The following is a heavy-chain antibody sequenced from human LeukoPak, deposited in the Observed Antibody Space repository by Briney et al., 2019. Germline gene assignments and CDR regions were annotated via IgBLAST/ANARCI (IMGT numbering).Heavy chain of an antibody. J-gene: IGHJ6*02. D-gene: IGHD3-10*01. V-gene: IGHV3-11*01. Sequence: PGGSLRLSCAASGFTFSDYYMSWIRQAPGKGLEWVSYISSSGSTIYYADSVKGRFTISRDNAKNSLYLQMNSLRAEDTAVYYCARDKTRVPPPYYYGMDVWGQGTTVTVSS. CDR2: ISSSGSTI. CDR3: ARDKTRVPPPYYYGMDV. CDR1: GFTFSDYY.